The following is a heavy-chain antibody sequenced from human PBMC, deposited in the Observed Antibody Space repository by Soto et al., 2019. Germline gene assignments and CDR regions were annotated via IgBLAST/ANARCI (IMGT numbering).Heavy chain of an antibody. CDR1: GFTFKNYG. CDR3: ARLGLGSASWYVDY. J-gene: IGHJ4*02. V-gene: IGHV3-33*01. D-gene: IGHD2-2*01. CDR2: IWYDGSKK. Sequence: QVQLVESGGGVVQPGRSLRLSCAGSGFTFKNYGMHWVRQAPGKGLEWVAVIWYDGSKKYYADSVKGRFTISRDNSKNTLYLEMNSRRVEDTSVYYCARLGLGSASWYVDYWGQGTLVTVPS.